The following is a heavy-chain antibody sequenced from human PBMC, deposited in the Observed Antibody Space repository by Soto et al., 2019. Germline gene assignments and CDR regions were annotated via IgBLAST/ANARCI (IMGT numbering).Heavy chain of an antibody. V-gene: IGHV3-30*18. Sequence: GGSLRLSCAASGFTFSSYGMHWVRQAPGKGLEWVAVISYDGSNKYYADSVKGRFTISRDNSKNTLYLQMNNLRAEDTAVYYCAKYYDDFWSGYYAQDYYYMDVWGKGTTVTVSS. CDR1: GFTFSSYG. J-gene: IGHJ6*03. CDR2: ISYDGSNK. D-gene: IGHD3-3*01. CDR3: AKYYDDFWSGYYAQDYYYMDV.